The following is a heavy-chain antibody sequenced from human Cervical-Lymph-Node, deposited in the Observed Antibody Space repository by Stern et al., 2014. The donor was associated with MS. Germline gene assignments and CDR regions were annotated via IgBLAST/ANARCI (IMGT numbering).Heavy chain of an antibody. J-gene: IGHJ4*02. D-gene: IGHD1-1*01. Sequence: EVQLVESGGGLVQPGGSLRLSCAASRFTFSNYWMHWVRQAPGKGLVWVSRINTDGRSTKYADSVKGRFTISRDNAKNTPYLEVNSLRAEDTAVYYCAREGWNDVYFDYWGQGTLVTVSS. CDR3: AREGWNDVYFDY. V-gene: IGHV3-74*01. CDR2: INTDGRST. CDR1: RFTFSNYW.